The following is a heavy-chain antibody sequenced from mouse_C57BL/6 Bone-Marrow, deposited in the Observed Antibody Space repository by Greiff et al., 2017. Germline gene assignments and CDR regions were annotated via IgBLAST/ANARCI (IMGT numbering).Heavy chain of an antibody. J-gene: IGHJ4*01. CDR3: ARDGGGGYDGGSMDY. CDR1: GYGFTSYY. D-gene: IGHD2-2*01. Sequence: QVQLQQSGPELVKPGASVKISCKASGYGFTSYYIRWVKQRPGRGLEWIGWIYPGSGNTKYNEKFKGKATLTADTSSSTAYMQLSSLTSADSAVYYCARDGGGGYDGGSMDYWGQGTSVTVSS. V-gene: IGHV1-66*01. CDR2: IYPGSGNT.